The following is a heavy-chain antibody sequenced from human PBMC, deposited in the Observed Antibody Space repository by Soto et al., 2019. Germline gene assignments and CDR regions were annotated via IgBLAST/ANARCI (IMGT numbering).Heavy chain of an antibody. V-gene: IGHV4-30-4*01. D-gene: IGHD5-18*01. CDR1: GGSISSGDYY. CDR2: IYYSGST. J-gene: IGHJ4*02. CDR3: ARDKSYGLFDY. Sequence: PSETLSLTCTVSGGSISSGDYYWSWIRQPPGKGLEWIGYIYYSGSTYYNPSLKSRVTISVDTSKNQFSLKLSSVTAADTAVYYCARDKSYGLFDYWGQGTLVTVSS.